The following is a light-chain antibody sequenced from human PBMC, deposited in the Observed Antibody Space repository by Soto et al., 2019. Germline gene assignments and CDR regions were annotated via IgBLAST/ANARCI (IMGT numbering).Light chain of an antibody. CDR3: QQDVSSLYT. CDR1: QSVSSSY. J-gene: IGKJ2*01. CDR2: GES. V-gene: IGKV3-20*01. Sequence: EIVLTQSPGTLSLSPGERATLSCRASQSVSSSYLAWYQQKPGQAPRLLIYGESSRATGIPDRFSGSGSGTDFTLTISRLEPEDSAVYYCQQDVSSLYTFGQGTKLEIK.